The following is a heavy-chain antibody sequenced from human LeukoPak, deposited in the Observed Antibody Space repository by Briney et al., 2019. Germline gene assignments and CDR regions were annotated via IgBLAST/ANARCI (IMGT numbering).Heavy chain of an antibody. CDR2: IYYSATT. CDR1: GGTIRSDY. J-gene: IGHJ5*01. CDR3: ARGAHGYVGWFDS. Sequence: SETLSLTCNVSGGTIRSDYWSWIRQSPGKGLEWIGYIYYSATTHYTPSLQSRVTISVDTSKNQLSLQMTSVTAADTAVYYCARGAHGYVGWFDSWGQGTLVTVSS. D-gene: IGHD3-16*01. V-gene: IGHV4-59*01.